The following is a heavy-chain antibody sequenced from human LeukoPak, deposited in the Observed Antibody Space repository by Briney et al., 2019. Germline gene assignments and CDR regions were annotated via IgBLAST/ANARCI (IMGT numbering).Heavy chain of an antibody. CDR2: ISSVSSTI. Sequence: GGSLRLSCAASGFTFSSYSMNWVRQAPGKGLEWVSYISSVSSTIYYADSVEGRFTISRDNAKNSLYLQMNSLRAEDTAVYYCARGIGTGRQPFDYWGQGTLVTVSS. D-gene: IGHD1-1*01. J-gene: IGHJ4*02. CDR1: GFTFSSYS. V-gene: IGHV3-48*01. CDR3: ARGIGTGRQPFDY.